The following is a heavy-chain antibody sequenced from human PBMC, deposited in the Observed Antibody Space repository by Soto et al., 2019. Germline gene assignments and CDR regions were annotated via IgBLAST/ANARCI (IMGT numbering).Heavy chain of an antibody. CDR3: AKGRGGSGSLTPRVDF. CDR1: GFTFNNYA. V-gene: IGHV3-23*01. J-gene: IGHJ4*02. D-gene: IGHD3-10*01. Sequence: EVQLLESGGGLVQPGGSLRLSCAASGFTFNNYAMTWVRQAPGKGLEWVSAISGGGDTTSYADSVKGRFTVSRDGSKNTLYLEMSSVRAEDTGLYYCAKGRGGSGSLTPRVDFWGQGTLVTVSS. CDR2: ISGGGDTT.